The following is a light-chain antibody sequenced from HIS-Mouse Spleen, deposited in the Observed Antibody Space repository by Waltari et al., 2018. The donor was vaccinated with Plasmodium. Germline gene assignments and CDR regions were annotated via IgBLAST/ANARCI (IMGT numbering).Light chain of an antibody. CDR2: KAS. CDR1: QSSSSW. Sequence: DIQMTRSPSTLSASVGDRVTITCRASQSSSSWLAWYQQKPGKAPKLLIYKASSLESGVPSRFSGSGSGTEFTLTISSLQPDDFATYYCQQYNSYSWTFGQGTKVEIK. CDR3: QQYNSYSWT. V-gene: IGKV1-5*03. J-gene: IGKJ1*01.